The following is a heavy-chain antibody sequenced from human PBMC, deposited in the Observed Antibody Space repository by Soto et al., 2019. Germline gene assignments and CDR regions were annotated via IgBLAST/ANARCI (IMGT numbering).Heavy chain of an antibody. V-gene: IGHV3-23*01. CDR2: ISRDGGTT. CDR3: AKGGFWVHYGMDV. D-gene: IGHD3-16*01. J-gene: IGHJ6*02. CDR1: GSNFDSYA. Sequence: EVQLLESGGGLVQPGGSLRLSCAASGSNFDSYAMNWVRQAPGKGLEWVSAISRDGGTTFYADSGKGRFTISRDNTENTLYMEMNSLRVEDTGVYYCAKGGFWVHYGMDVWGQGTTVTVSS.